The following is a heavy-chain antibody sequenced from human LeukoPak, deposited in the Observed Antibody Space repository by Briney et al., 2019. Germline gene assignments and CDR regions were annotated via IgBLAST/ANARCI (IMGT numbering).Heavy chain of an antibody. V-gene: IGHV3-53*01. CDR1: GFTFSSYA. J-gene: IGHJ4*02. CDR3: AIPPTITMVRGVIIPLYY. CDR2: IYSGGST. D-gene: IGHD3-10*01. Sequence: GGSLRLSCAASGFTFSSYAMNWVRQAPGKGLEWVSVIYSGGSTYYADSVKGRFTISRDNSKNTLYLQMNSLRAEDTAVYYCAIPPTITMVRGVIIPLYYWGQGTLVTVSS.